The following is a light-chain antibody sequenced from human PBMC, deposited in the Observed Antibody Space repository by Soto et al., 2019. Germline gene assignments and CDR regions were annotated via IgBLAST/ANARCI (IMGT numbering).Light chain of an antibody. J-gene: IGLJ1*01. CDR2: DVS. V-gene: IGLV2-14*01. CDR3: SSYASSSKHV. CDR1: SRDVGGYNY. Sequence: QSVLTQPASVFGCPGQSTTSSCTAASRDVGGYNYVSWYQQHPGKAPKLLIDDVSNRPSGVSNRFSGSKSGNTAFPSISGLQAEDAADYYCSSYASSSKHVFGTGPKVPVL.